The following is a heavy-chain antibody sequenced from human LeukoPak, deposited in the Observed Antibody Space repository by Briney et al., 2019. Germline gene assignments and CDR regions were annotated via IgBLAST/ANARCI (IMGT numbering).Heavy chain of an antibody. Sequence: PSVTVSLTCTVSRGSISSYYWSWIRQPPGKGLEWIGYIYYSGSPNYNPSLRSRVTISVDTSKNQFSVKLSSVAAADTAVYYCARGGIGSGSYNWFDPWGQGTLVTVSS. J-gene: IGHJ5*02. CDR1: RGSISSYY. V-gene: IGHV4-59*01. CDR3: ARGGIGSGSYNWFDP. CDR2: IYYSGSP. D-gene: IGHD3-10*01.